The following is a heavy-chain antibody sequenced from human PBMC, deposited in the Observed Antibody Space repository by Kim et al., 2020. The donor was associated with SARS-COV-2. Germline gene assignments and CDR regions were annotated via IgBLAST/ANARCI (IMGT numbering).Heavy chain of an antibody. J-gene: IGHJ6*02. CDR3: ARADYGDYNYYYYGMDV. D-gene: IGHD4-17*01. V-gene: IGHV1-3*01. Sequence: FKGRVTITRDTSASTAYMGLSSLRSEDTAVYYCARADYGDYNYYYYGMDVWGQGTTVTVSS.